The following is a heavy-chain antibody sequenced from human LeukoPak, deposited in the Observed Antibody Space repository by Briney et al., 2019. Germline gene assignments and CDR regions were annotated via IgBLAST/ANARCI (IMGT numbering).Heavy chain of an antibody. D-gene: IGHD3-3*01. CDR3: ARGREGFLEWLLFVY. Sequence: SETLSLTCTVSGGSISSYYWGWIRQPPGKGLEWIGSIYYSGSTYYNPSLKSRVTISVDTSKNQFSLKLSSVTAADTAVYYCARGREGFLEWLLFVYWGQGTLVTVSS. CDR2: IYYSGST. J-gene: IGHJ4*02. V-gene: IGHV4-39*07. CDR1: GGSISSYY.